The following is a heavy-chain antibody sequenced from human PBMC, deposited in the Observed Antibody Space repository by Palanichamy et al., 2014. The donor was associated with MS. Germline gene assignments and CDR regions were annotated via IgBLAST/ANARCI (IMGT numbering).Heavy chain of an antibody. Sequence: QLQGVGAQGLVKGFGDPVPHLHCLWVAPSAVVVTTGGWIRQPPGKGLEWIGSIYYSGTTYYNPSLKSRVTISVDTSKNQFSLKLSSVTAADTAVYYCASEILDVAGTGTPDYWGQGTLVTVSS. J-gene: IGHJ4*02. CDR3: ASEILDVAGTGTPDY. CDR1: VAPSAVVVTT. D-gene: IGHD6-19*01. CDR2: IYYSGTT. V-gene: IGHV4-39*01.